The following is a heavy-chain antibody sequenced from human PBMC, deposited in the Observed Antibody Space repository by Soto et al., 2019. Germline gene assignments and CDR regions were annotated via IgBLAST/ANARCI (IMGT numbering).Heavy chain of an antibody. D-gene: IGHD4-17*01. Sequence: GASVKVSCKASGYTFTSYGISWVRQAPGQGLEWMGWISAYNGNTNYAQKLQGRVTMTTDTSTSTAYMELRSLRSDDTAVYYCAREDYDYGDYRIDYWGQGTLVTVSS. CDR3: AREDYDYGDYRIDY. J-gene: IGHJ4*02. V-gene: IGHV1-18*01. CDR1: GYTFTSYG. CDR2: ISAYNGNT.